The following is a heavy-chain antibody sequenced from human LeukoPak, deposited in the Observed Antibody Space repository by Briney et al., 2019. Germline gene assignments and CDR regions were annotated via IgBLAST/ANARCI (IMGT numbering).Heavy chain of an antibody. V-gene: IGHV3-9*03. CDR2: ISWNSGSI. CDR1: GFTFDDYA. Sequence: GGSLRLSCAASGFTFDDYAMHWVRQAPGKGLEWVSGISWNSGSIGYADSVKGRFTISRDNAKNSLYLQMNSLRAEDMALYYCAKGSRWLPFSDFDYWGQGTLVTVSS. J-gene: IGHJ4*02. CDR3: AKGSRWLPFSDFDY. D-gene: IGHD6-19*01.